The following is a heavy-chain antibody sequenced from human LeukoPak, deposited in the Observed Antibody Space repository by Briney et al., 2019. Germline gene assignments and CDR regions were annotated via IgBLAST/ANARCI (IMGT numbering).Heavy chain of an antibody. CDR1: GGSISSGDYY. Sequence: SQTLSLTCTVSGGSISSGDYYWSWIRQPPGKGLEWIGYIYYSGSTYYNPSLKSRVTISVDTSKNQFSLKLSSVTAADTAAYYCARNGQEYDSSGYSRFDSWGPGSLVTVSS. J-gene: IGHJ4*02. V-gene: IGHV4-30-4*01. CDR2: IYYSGST. D-gene: IGHD3-22*01. CDR3: ARNGQEYDSSGYSRFDS.